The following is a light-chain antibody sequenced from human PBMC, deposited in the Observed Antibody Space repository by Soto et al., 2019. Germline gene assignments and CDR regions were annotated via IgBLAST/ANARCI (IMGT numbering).Light chain of an antibody. CDR1: QSVSSN. Sequence: EIVMTQSPATLSESPGERATLSCRASQSVSSNLAWYQQKRGQAPRLLIYGTSTRATGIPARFSGSGSGTEFTLTISRLQSEDFAVYYCQQYNKWPLTFGGGTKVEIK. CDR3: QQYNKWPLT. V-gene: IGKV3-15*01. CDR2: GTS. J-gene: IGKJ4*01.